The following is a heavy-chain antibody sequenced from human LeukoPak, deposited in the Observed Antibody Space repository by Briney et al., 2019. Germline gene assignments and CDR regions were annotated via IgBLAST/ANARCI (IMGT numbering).Heavy chain of an antibody. Sequence: SETLSLTCGVSGHSISTYYYWGWIRQTPGKGLEWIGSISHGGSTYYNPSLQSRVTISVDTSKNEFSLKLSSVTAADTAVFYCARHGGNYGDYYFDYWGLGTLVTVSS. D-gene: IGHD4-17*01. V-gene: IGHV4-38-2*01. J-gene: IGHJ4*02. CDR1: GHSISTYYY. CDR3: ARHGGNYGDYYFDY. CDR2: ISHGGST.